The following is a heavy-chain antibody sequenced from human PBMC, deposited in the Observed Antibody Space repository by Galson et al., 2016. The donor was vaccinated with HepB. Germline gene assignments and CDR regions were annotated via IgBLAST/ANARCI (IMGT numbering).Heavy chain of an antibody. CDR1: GASINNGAW. V-gene: IGHV4-4*01. CDR2: VHPARGT. Sequence: ETLSLTCGVSGASINNGAWWSWVRQAPGQGLEWIGEVHPARGTNYNPSLKSRVTLSVGHSKNQFSLQLRSVTDADTAVYFCAKNGAYCSDYWGQGTLVTVSS. J-gene: IGHJ4*02. CDR3: AKNGAYCSDY. D-gene: IGHD2-8*01.